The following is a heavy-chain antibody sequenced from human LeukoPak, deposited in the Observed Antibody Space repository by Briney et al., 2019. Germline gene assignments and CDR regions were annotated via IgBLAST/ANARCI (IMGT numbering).Heavy chain of an antibody. CDR1: GFTFSSYS. CDR3: ARDRAAGWFDP. CDR2: ISSSSSTI. D-gene: IGHD6-13*01. Sequence: PGGSLRLSXAASGFTFSSYSMNWVRQAPGKGLEWVSYISSSSSTIYYADSVKGRFTISRDNAKNSLYLQMNSLRAEDTAVYYCARDRAAGWFDPWGQGTLVTVSS. V-gene: IGHV3-48*01. J-gene: IGHJ5*02.